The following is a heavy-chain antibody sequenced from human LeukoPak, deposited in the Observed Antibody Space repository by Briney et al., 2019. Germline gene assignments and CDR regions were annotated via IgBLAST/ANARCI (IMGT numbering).Heavy chain of an antibody. V-gene: IGHV3-21*01. J-gene: IGHJ3*02. D-gene: IGHD2-21*02. CDR1: GFTFSSYS. CDR3: ARDPYCGGDCYPDAFDI. Sequence: GGSLRLSCAASGFTFSSYSMNWVRQAPGKGLEWVSSISRSSSYIYYADSVKGRFTISRDNAKNSLYLQMNSLRAEDTAVYYCARDPYCGGDCYPDAFDIWGQGTMVTVSS. CDR2: ISRSSSYI.